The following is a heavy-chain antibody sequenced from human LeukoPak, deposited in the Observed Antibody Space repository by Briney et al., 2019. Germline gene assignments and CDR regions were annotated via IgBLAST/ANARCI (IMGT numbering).Heavy chain of an antibody. Sequence: GGSLRLSCAASGFTFDDYGMSWVRQAPGKGLEWVSGINWNGGSTGYADSVKGRFTISRDNAKNSLYLQMNSLRVEDTAVYFCARFVDQSTYYFDSWGQGTLVIVSS. CDR2: INWNGGST. CDR3: ARFVDQSTYYFDS. CDR1: GFTFDDYG. J-gene: IGHJ4*02. V-gene: IGHV3-20*04. D-gene: IGHD3-10*01.